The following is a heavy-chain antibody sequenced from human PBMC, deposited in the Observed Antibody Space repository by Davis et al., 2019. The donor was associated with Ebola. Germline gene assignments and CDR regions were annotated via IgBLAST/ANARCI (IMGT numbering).Heavy chain of an antibody. CDR3: AKSGLSFGVVKYHYGMDV. D-gene: IGHD3-3*01. CDR2: ISGTGDST. J-gene: IGHJ6*04. CDR1: GVTSTYYA. V-gene: IGHV3-23*01. Sequence: GGSLRLSCAPSGVTSTYYAMTWVRQAPGKGLEWVSAISGTGDSTYYADSVKGRFTISRDNSKKTLYLQMNSLRAEDTAVYYCAKSGLSFGVVKYHYGMDVWGKGTTVTVSS.